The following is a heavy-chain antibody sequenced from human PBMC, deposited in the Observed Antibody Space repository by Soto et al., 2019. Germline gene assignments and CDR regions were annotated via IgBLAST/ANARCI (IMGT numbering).Heavy chain of an antibody. V-gene: IGHV1-3*01. Sequence: QVQLVQSAAEVKKPGTSVKVSCKASGYIFSNSAMHWVRQAPGQGLEWMGYINAGNGNTKYSQKFQDRVTFTRDTSANTAYMELSSLRSDDTAVYYCAKAMAVTARSAGDYWGQGTQVTVSS. CDR1: GYIFSNSA. CDR2: INAGNGNT. CDR3: AKAMAVTARSAGDY. D-gene: IGHD2-21*02. J-gene: IGHJ4*02.